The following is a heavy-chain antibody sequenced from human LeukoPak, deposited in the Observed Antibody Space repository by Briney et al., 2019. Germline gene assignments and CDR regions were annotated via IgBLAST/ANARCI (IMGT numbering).Heavy chain of an antibody. Sequence: ASVKVSCKASGYTFTGYYMHWVRHAPGQGLEWMGWINPNIGGTNYAQKFQGRVTMTRDTSISTAYMELSRLRSDDTAVYYCARESGYSSGWAKGSWFDPWGQGTLVTVSS. J-gene: IGHJ5*02. D-gene: IGHD6-19*01. CDR2: INPNIGGT. CDR3: ARESGYSSGWAKGSWFDP. V-gene: IGHV1-2*02. CDR1: GYTFTGYY.